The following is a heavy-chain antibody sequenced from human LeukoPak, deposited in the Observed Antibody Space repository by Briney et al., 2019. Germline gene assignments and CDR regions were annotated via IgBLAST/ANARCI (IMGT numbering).Heavy chain of an antibody. V-gene: IGHV1-8*01. CDR3: ARDIRSTSYGSGSRDAFDI. D-gene: IGHD3-10*01. J-gene: IGHJ3*02. Sequence: ASVKVSCKASGYTFTSYDINWVRQATGQGLEWMGWMNPNSGNTGYAQKFQGRVTMTRNTSISTAYMELSSLRSEDTAVYYCARDIRSTSYGSGSRDAFDIWGQGTMVTVSS. CDR1: GYTFTSYD. CDR2: MNPNSGNT.